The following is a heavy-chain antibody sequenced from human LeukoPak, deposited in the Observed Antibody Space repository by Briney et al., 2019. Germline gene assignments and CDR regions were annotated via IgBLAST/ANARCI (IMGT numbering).Heavy chain of an antibody. CDR1: GGSISSYY. V-gene: IGHV4-59*01. Sequence: SETLSLTCTVSGGSISSYYWSWIRQPPGKGLEWIGYIYYSGSTNYNPSLKSRVTISVDTSKNQFSLKLSSVTAADTAVYYCARDRGYSYDFDPWGQGTLVTVSS. CDR2: IYYSGST. J-gene: IGHJ5*02. CDR3: ARDRGYSYDFDP. D-gene: IGHD5-18*01.